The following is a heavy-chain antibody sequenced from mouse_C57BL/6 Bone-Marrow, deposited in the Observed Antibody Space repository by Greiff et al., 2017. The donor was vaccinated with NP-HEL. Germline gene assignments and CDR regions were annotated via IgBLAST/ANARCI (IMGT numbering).Heavy chain of an antibody. CDR3: ARFRAMGRLRRLRRFAY. V-gene: IGHV1-53*01. J-gene: IGHJ3*01. D-gene: IGHD2-4*01. CDR1: GYTFTSYW. Sequence: QVQLQQPGTELVKPGASVKLSCKASGYTFTSYWMHWVKQRPGQGLEWIGNINPSNGGTNYNEKFKSKATLTVDKSSSTAYMQLSSLTSEDSAVYYCARFRAMGRLRRLRRFAYWGQGTLVTVSA. CDR2: INPSNGGT.